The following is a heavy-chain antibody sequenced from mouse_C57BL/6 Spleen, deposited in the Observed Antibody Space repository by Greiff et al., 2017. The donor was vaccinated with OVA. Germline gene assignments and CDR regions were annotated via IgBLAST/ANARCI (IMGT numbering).Heavy chain of an antibody. D-gene: IGHD2-2*01. CDR1: GYTFTSYW. CDR3: ARSGDGYAAWFAY. J-gene: IGHJ3*01. CDR2: INPSNGGT. Sequence: QVQLQQPGTELVKPGASVKLSCKASGYTFTSYWMHWVKQRPGQGLAWIGNINPSNGGTNYNEKFKSKATLTVDQYSSTAYMQLSSLTSEDSAVYYCARSGDGYAAWFAYWGQGTLVTVSA. V-gene: IGHV1-53*01.